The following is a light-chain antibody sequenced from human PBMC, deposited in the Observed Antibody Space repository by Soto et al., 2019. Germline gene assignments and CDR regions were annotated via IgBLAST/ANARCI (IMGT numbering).Light chain of an antibody. V-gene: IGKV4-1*01. CDR3: QQYYTSPLT. Sequence: DTVMTQSPDSLAVSLGERATINCKSSQSVFYSSNNKNYLAWYQQKPGQPPKLLIYWASTRESGVPDRFSGRGFGTDFTLTISSLQAEDVAVYYCQQYYTSPLTFGPGTKVDIK. J-gene: IGKJ3*01. CDR1: QSVFYSSNNKNY. CDR2: WAS.